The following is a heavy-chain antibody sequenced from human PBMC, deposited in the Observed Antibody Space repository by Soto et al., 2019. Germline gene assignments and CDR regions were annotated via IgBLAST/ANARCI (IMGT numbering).Heavy chain of an antibody. V-gene: IGHV3-33*01. Sequence: QVQLVESGGGVVQPGRSLRLSCAASGFTFSSYGMHWVRQAPGKGLEWVAVIWYDGSNKYYADSVKGRFTISRDNSKNTLYLQMNSLRAEDTAVYYCARDNRFGAGGLYGMDVWGQGTTVTVSS. D-gene: IGHD3-3*01. CDR3: ARDNRFGAGGLYGMDV. J-gene: IGHJ6*02. CDR1: GFTFSSYG. CDR2: IWYDGSNK.